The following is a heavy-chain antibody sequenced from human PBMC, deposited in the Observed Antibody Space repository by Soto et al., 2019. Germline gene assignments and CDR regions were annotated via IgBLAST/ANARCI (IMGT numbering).Heavy chain of an antibody. V-gene: IGHV1-58*01. Sequence: SVKVSCKASGFTFTSSAVQWVRQARGQRLEWIGWIVVGSGNTNYAQKFQERVTITRGMSTSTAYMELSSLRSEDTAVYYCAAGRPGYNFAYYFDYWGQGTLVTVSS. J-gene: IGHJ4*02. CDR3: AAGRPGYNFAYYFDY. D-gene: IGHD5-12*01. CDR1: GFTFTSSA. CDR2: IVVGSGNT.